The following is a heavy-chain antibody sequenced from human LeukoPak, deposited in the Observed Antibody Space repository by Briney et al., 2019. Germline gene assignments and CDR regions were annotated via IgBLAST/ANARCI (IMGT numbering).Heavy chain of an antibody. CDR3: ASLGYSYYFDY. CDR1: VGSISRYY. Sequence: AETLSLTCTVSVGSISRYYWSWIRQPAGKGLEWIGRIYTSGSTNYNPSLKSRVTMSVDTSKNQFSLKLSSVTAADTAVYYCASLGYSYYFDYWGQGTLVTVSS. CDR2: IYTSGST. J-gene: IGHJ4*02. D-gene: IGHD2-15*01. V-gene: IGHV4-4*07.